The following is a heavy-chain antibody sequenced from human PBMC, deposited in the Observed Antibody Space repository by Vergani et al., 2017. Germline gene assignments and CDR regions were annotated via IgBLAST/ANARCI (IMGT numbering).Heavy chain of an antibody. Sequence: QLQLQESDPGLVKPSETLSLTCTVSGGSIRSTFYYWGWIRQPPGKGLEWIGSIYNSGNGDSSSSLKSRVTISADTSQNQFSLRLTSVTAADTAVYYCASGKYYSXSTSHFRGRYFDVWGRGTLVTVPS. CDR2: IYNSGNG. CDR3: ASGKYYSXSTSHFRGRYFDV. CDR1: GGSIRSTFYY. D-gene: IGHD3-16*01. V-gene: IGHV4-39*01. J-gene: IGHJ2*01.